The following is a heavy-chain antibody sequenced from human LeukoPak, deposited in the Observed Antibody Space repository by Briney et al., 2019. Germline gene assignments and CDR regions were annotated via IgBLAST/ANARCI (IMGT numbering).Heavy chain of an antibody. CDR1: GFTFSSYS. V-gene: IGHV3-21*04. D-gene: IGHD1-26*01. CDR3: ARDVYRGKGAFDI. J-gene: IGHJ3*02. CDR2: ISSSSSYI. Sequence: GGSLRLSCAASGFTFSSYSMNWVRQAPGKGLEWVSSISSSSSYIYYADSVKGRFTISRDNSKNTLYLQMNSLRAEDTAMYYCARDVYRGKGAFDIWGQGTMVIVSS.